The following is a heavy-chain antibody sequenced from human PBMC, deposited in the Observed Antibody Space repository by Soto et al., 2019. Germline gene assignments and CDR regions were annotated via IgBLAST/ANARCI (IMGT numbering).Heavy chain of an antibody. CDR3: ARGGLRLPRSYYYYGMDV. CDR2: IIPSYGAA. CDR1: GGTFSSYA. V-gene: IGHV1-69*13. J-gene: IGHJ6*02. Sequence: GASVKVSCKASGGTFSSYAINWVRQAPGQGLEWVGGIIPSYGAANYAQKFLGRVTITADESTNTASMELSSLRSEDTAVYYCARGGLRLPRSYYYYGMDVWGQGATVTVSS. D-gene: IGHD6-25*01.